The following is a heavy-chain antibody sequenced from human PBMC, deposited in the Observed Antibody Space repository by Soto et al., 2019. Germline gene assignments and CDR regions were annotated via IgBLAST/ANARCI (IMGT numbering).Heavy chain of an antibody. D-gene: IGHD2-15*01. CDR2: IYHSGST. CDR3: ARGNCSGGSCYSITYWYFDL. V-gene: IGHV4-30-2*01. J-gene: IGHJ2*01. Sequence: SETLSLTCAVSGGSISSGGYSWSWIRQPPGKGLEWIGYIYHSGSTYYNPSLKSRVTISVDRSKNQFSLKLSSVTAADTAVYYCARGNCSGGSCYSITYWYFDLWGRGTLVTVSS. CDR1: GGSISSGGYS.